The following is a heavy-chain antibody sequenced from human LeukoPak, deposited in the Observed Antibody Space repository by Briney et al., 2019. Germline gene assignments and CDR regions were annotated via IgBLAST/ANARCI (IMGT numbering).Heavy chain of an antibody. D-gene: IGHD3-22*01. J-gene: IGHJ3*02. Sequence: GGSLRLSCAASGFTFSGYEMNWVRQAPGKGLEWVSFISIGGGTIYYADSVKGRFTISRDNAKNSLYLQMHSLRAEDTAVYYCGRGGSSGYNYNAFDIWGQGTMVIVSS. CDR3: GRGGSSGYNYNAFDI. CDR2: ISIGGGTI. V-gene: IGHV3-48*03. CDR1: GFTFSGYE.